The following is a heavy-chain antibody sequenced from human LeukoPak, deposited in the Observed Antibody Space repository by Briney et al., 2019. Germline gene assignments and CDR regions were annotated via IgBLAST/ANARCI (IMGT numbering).Heavy chain of an antibody. CDR3: AKDILGNSLWYFDL. CDR1: GFTFDDYA. Sequence: PGGSLRLSCAASGFTFDDYAMHWVRQAPGKGLEWVSGISWNSGSIGYADSVKGRFTISRDNAKNSLYLQMNSLRAEDTALYYCAKDILGNSLWYFDLWGRGTLVTVSS. D-gene: IGHD4-23*01. CDR2: ISWNSGSI. J-gene: IGHJ2*01. V-gene: IGHV3-9*01.